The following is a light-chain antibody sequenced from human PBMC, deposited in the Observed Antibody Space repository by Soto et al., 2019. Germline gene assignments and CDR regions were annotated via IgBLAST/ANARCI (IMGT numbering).Light chain of an antibody. J-gene: IGKJ2*01. CDR2: RAS. CDR3: QQYNNWPYT. V-gene: IGKV3-15*01. Sequence: DIVMTQSPATPSVSPGGSATLSCRASQHVSSNFAWYRQKHGQAPTLLIYRASTRATGIPARFSGSGSGTEFTLTISSLQSEDFAVYYCQQYNNWPYTFGQGTKLEIK. CDR1: QHVSSN.